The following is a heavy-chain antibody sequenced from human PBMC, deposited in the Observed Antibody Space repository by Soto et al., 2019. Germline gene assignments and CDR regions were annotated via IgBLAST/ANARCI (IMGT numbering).Heavy chain of an antibody. CDR1: GFTFSSYW. Sequence: PGGSLRLSCAASGFTFSSYWMSWVRQAPGKGLEWVANIKQDGSEKYYVDSVKGRFTISRDNAKNSLYLQMNSLRAEGTAVYYGAGASSGGSYQGYWGQGTRGTVSS. D-gene: IGHD2-15*01. CDR3: AGASSGGSYQGY. J-gene: IGHJ4*02. CDR2: IKQDGSEK. V-gene: IGHV3-7*05.